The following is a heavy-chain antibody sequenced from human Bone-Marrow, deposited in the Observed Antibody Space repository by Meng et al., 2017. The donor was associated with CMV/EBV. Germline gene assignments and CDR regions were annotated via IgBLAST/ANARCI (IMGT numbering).Heavy chain of an antibody. D-gene: IGHD2-2*01. J-gene: IGHJ6*02. V-gene: IGHV4-38-2*01. CDR1: GHSIRSDYF. Sequence: SETLSLTCRFSGHSIRSDYFWGWVRQPPGKGLEWIGINDSGSTYYSPSLKSRVAIAVDTSGTQVSLTLTSVTAADTAVYYCVRHIIVVPGRGYGVDVWGQGTTVTVSS. CDR3: VRHIIVVPGRGYGVDV. CDR2: INDSGST.